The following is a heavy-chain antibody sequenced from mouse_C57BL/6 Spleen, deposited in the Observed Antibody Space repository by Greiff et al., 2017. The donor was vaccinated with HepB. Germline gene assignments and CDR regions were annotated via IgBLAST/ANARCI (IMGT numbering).Heavy chain of an antibody. CDR3: AKFPPYYYGSSYFAY. D-gene: IGHD1-1*01. CDR2: IYPSDSYT. Sequence: QVQLQQSGAELVRPGTSVKLSCKASGYTFTSYWMHWVKQSPGQGLEWIGVIYPSDSYTNYNQKFKGKATLTVDTSSSTAYMQLSSLTSEDSAVYYCAKFPPYYYGSSYFAYWGQGTLVTVSA. J-gene: IGHJ3*01. CDR1: GYTFTSYW. V-gene: IGHV1-59*01.